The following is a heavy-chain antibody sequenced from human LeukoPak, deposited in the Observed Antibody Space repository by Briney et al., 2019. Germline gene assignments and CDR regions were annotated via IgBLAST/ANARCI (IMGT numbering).Heavy chain of an antibody. V-gene: IGHV4-39*01. CDR3: ARHSSGWSDFDY. CDR2: IYYSGST. CDR1: GGSISSSSYY. D-gene: IGHD6-19*01. Sequence: SETLSLTCTVSGGSISSSSYYWGWIRQPPGTGLEWIGSIYYSGSTYYNPSLKSRVTISVDTSKNQFSLKLSSVTAADTAVYYCARHSSGWSDFDYWGQGTLVTVSS. J-gene: IGHJ4*02.